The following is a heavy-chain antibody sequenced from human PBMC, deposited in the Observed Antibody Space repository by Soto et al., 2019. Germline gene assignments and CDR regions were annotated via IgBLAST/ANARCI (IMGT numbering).Heavy chain of an antibody. D-gene: IGHD1-1*01. CDR3: ARRAETNGWNGFGADKYYFDF. CDR1: GYTFTSYD. CDR2: MNPNTGNS. Sequence: ASVKVSCKASGYTFTSYDIYWVRQATGQGLEWMGWMNPNTGNSAYAQKFQGRVTVTSDTSINTAHMELSSLRSEDTAVYYCARRAETNGWNGFGADKYYFDFWGQGTLVTVSS. J-gene: IGHJ4*02. V-gene: IGHV1-8*01.